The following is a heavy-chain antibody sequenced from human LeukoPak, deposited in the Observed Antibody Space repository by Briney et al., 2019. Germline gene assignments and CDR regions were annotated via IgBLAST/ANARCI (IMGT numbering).Heavy chain of an antibody. Sequence: PSETLSLTCTVSGGSISSSSYYWGWIRQPPGKGLEWIGSIYYSGSTYYNPSLKSRVTISVDTSKNQFSLKLSSVTAADTAVYYCARTDSSGWLIDYWGQGTLVTVSS. CDR3: ARTDSSGWLIDY. CDR2: IYYSGST. CDR1: GGSISSSSYY. V-gene: IGHV4-39*07. J-gene: IGHJ4*02. D-gene: IGHD6-19*01.